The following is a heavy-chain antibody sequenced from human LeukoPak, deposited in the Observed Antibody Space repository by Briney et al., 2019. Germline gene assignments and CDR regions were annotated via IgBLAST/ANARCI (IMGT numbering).Heavy chain of an antibody. CDR2: INHSGST. CDR3: ARGRVAVAAGKRRRSCFGY. V-gene: IGHV4-34*01. CDR1: GGSFSGYY. Sequence: SETLSLTCAVYGGSFSGYYWSWIRQPPGKGLEWIGEINHSGSTNYNPSLKSRVTISVDTSKNQFSLKLSSVTAADTAVYYCARGRVAVAAGKRRRSCFGYWGQGTLVTVSS. D-gene: IGHD6-19*01. J-gene: IGHJ4*02.